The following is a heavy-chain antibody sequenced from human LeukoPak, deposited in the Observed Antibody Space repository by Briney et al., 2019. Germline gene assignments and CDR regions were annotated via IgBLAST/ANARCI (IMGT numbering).Heavy chain of an antibody. V-gene: IGHV1-46*01. CDR2: INPSGGST. CDR3: ARDTGEDWFDP. Sequence: GASVKVSCKASGYTFTSYGISWVRQAPGQGLEWMGIINPSGGSTSYAQKFQGRVTMTRDMSTSTVYMELSSLRSEDTAMYYCARDTGEDWFDPWGQGTLVTVSS. CDR1: GYTFTSYG. J-gene: IGHJ5*02. D-gene: IGHD3-16*01.